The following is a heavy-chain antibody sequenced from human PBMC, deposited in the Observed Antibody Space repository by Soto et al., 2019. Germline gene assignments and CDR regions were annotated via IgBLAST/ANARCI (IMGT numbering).Heavy chain of an antibody. CDR1: GYTFTSYG. CDR2: ISAYNGNT. CDR3: ARDLGGSYYAPVDY. V-gene: IGHV1-18*01. Sequence: QVQLVQSGAEVKKPGASVKVSCKASGYTFTSYGISCVRQAPGQGLEWMGWISAYNGNTKYAQKLQGRVTTTTDTSTRTAYMELRSLRSDDTAVYYCARDLGGSYYAPVDYWGQGTLVTVSS. J-gene: IGHJ4*02. D-gene: IGHD1-26*01.